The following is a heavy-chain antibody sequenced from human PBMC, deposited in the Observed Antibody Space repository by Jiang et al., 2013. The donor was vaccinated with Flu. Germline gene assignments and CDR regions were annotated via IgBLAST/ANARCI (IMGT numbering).Heavy chain of an antibody. Sequence: SGAEVKKPGASVKVSCKASGYTFTNYAMHWVRQAPGQGLEWMGWINPNSGGTNYAQKFQGWVTMTRDTSISTAYMELSRLRSDDTAVYYCARGRPSYVDTAMVDYWGQGTLVTVSS. CDR2: INPNSGGT. J-gene: IGHJ4*02. CDR1: GYTFTNYA. CDR3: ARGRPSYVDTAMVDY. V-gene: IGHV1-2*04. D-gene: IGHD5-18*01.